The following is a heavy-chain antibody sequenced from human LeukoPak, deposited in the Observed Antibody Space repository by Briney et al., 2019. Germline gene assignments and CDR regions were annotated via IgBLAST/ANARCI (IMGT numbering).Heavy chain of an antibody. CDR1: GGAIRTNY. D-gene: IGHD4/OR15-4a*01. Sequence: SETLSLTCTVSGGAIRTNYWSWLRQPPGKGLEWIGYMYYSGSTTYNPSLKSRVTISADRSNNQISLRLTSVTAADTAVYYCARHIGLAELRCSDAFDIWGQGTMVTVSS. V-gene: IGHV4-59*08. J-gene: IGHJ3*02. CDR2: MYYSGST. CDR3: ARHIGLAELRCSDAFDI.